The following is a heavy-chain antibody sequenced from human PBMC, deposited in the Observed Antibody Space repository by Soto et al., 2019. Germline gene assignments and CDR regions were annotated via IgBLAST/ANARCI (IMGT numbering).Heavy chain of an antibody. Sequence: GGSLGLSCVGSGFTFNRHGIHWVRQAPGKGLEWMAVISNDGGAKFYADSVKGRFTISRDNSKNTLYLQMNSLRAEDTAVYYCARDSLYYDSSGYYGHFDYWGQGTLVTVSS. D-gene: IGHD3-22*01. CDR1: GFTFNRHG. J-gene: IGHJ4*02. CDR3: ARDSLYYDSSGYYGHFDY. CDR2: ISNDGGAK. V-gene: IGHV3-33*08.